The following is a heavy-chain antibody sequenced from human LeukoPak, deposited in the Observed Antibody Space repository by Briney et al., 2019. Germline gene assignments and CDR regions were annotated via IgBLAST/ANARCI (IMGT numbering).Heavy chain of an antibody. V-gene: IGHV3-23*01. CDR3: AKTASTVTTAFDD. CDR2: ISAAGGST. Sequence: GGSLRLSCAASGFTFSNAYMNWVRQAPGKGLEWVSSISAAGGSTYYADSVKGRFTISRDNSKNTLYVQMNSLRADDMARYYCAKTASTVTTAFDDWGQGTLVTVSS. CDR1: GFTFSNAY. J-gene: IGHJ4*02. D-gene: IGHD4-17*01.